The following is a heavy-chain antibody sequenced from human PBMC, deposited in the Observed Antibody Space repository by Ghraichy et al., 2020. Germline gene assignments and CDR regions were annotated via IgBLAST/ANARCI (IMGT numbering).Heavy chain of an antibody. CDR3: AKDPNSYALLYLYGMDV. J-gene: IGHJ6*02. CDR1: GFTFSSYG. V-gene: IGHV3-30*18. Sequence: GGSLRLSCAASGFTFSSYGMHWVRQAPGKGLEWVAVISYDGSNKYYADSVKGRFTISRDNSKNTLYLQMNSLRAEDTAVYYCAKDPNSYALLYLYGMDVWGQGTTVTVSS. D-gene: IGHD5-18*01. CDR2: ISYDGSNK.